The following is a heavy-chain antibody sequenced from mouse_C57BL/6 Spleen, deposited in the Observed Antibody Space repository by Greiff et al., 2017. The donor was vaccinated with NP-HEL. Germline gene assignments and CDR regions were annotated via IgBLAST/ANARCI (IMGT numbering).Heavy chain of an antibody. CDR3: ARGDSNYLYYFDY. Sequence: VQLHQPGAELVRPGSSVKLSCKASGYTFTSYWMHWVKQRPIQGLEWIGNIDPSDSETHYNQKFKDKATLTVDKSSSTAYMQLSSLTSEDSAVYYCARGDSNYLYYFDYWGQGTTLTVSS. D-gene: IGHD2-5*01. CDR2: IDPSDSET. V-gene: IGHV1-52*01. J-gene: IGHJ2*01. CDR1: GYTFTSYW.